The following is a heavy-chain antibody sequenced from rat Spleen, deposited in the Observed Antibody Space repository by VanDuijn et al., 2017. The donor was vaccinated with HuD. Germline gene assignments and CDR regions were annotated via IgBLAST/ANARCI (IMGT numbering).Heavy chain of an antibody. CDR1: GFTFSNYD. CDR3: TTDGYT. V-gene: IGHV5-20*01. Sequence: EVQLVESGGGLVQPGRSMKLSCAASGFTFSNYDMAWVRQAPTKGLEWVASISYDGSSTYYRDSVKGRFTISRDNAKSTLYLQMDSLRSEDTATYYCTTDGYTWGQGVMVTVSS. CDR2: ISYDGSST. D-gene: IGHD1-9*01. J-gene: IGHJ2*01.